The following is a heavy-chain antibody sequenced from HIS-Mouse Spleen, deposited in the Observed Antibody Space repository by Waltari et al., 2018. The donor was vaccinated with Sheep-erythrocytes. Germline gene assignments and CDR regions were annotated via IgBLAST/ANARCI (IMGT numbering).Heavy chain of an antibody. Sequence: QLQLQESGPGLVKPSETLSLTCTVSGGSISSISYYWGWIRQPPGKGLEWIGSIYYSGSTYYNPSLKSLVTISVDTSKNQFSLKLSSVTAADTAVYYCARDHQWELLKDAFDIWGQGTMVTVSS. CDR2: IYYSGST. CDR3: ARDHQWELLKDAFDI. J-gene: IGHJ3*02. D-gene: IGHD1-26*01. V-gene: IGHV4-39*07. CDR1: GGSISSISYY.